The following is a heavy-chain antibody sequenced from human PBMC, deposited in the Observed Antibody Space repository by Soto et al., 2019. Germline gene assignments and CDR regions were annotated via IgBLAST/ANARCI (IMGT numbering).Heavy chain of an antibody. CDR3: ARRATVTTQGGIYYYYYGMDV. J-gene: IGHJ6*02. D-gene: IGHD4-17*01. Sequence: PGGSLRLSCSASGFTFSNYDMVWVRQAPGKGLEYISAITSHGHITYYADSVKGRFTISRDNSKNTLSLQMSSLRGDDTAMYYCARRATVTTQGGIYYYYYGMDVWGQGTTVTVSS. CDR2: ITSHGHIT. CDR1: GFTFSNYD. V-gene: IGHV3-64D*06.